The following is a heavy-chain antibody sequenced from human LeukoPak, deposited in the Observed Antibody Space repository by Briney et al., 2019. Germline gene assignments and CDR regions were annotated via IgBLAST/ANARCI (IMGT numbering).Heavy chain of an antibody. CDR2: INPIGTT. CDR1: GDSINSGSYY. J-gene: IGHJ4*02. Sequence: SETLSLTCTVSGDSINSGSYYWTWIRQPAGQGLKWIGRINPIGTTDYNPSLKSRVTISVDTSKNQFSLKLTSVTAADTAVYYCARAQQWLPFTYWGQGTLVTVSP. CDR3: ARAQQWLPFTY. V-gene: IGHV4-61*02. D-gene: IGHD6-19*01.